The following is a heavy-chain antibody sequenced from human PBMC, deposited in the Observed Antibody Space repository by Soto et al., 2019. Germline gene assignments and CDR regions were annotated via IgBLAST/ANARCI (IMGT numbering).Heavy chain of an antibody. CDR1: GFTFSSYS. V-gene: IGHV3-48*01. Sequence: GSLRLSCAASGFTFSSYSMNWVRQAPGKGLEWVSYISSSSSTIYYADSVKGRFTISRDNAKNSLYLQMNSLRAEDTAVYYCARGPQTYYDFWSGYSEPLYFDYWGQGTLVTVSS. J-gene: IGHJ4*02. CDR2: ISSSSSTI. CDR3: ARGPQTYYDFWSGYSEPLYFDY. D-gene: IGHD3-3*01.